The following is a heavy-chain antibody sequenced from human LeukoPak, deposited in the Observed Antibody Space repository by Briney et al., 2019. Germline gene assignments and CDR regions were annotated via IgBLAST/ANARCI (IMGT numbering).Heavy chain of an antibody. D-gene: IGHD5-18*01. V-gene: IGHV4-34*01. CDR3: ARDGKTGYSYDPYFDY. CDR2: INHSGST. J-gene: IGHJ4*02. Sequence: SETLSLTCAVYGGSFSGYYWSWIRQPPGKGLEWTGEINHSGSTNYNPSLKSRVTISVDTSKNQFSLKLSSETAADTAVYYCARDGKTGYSYDPYFDYWGQGTLVTVSS. CDR1: GGSFSGYY.